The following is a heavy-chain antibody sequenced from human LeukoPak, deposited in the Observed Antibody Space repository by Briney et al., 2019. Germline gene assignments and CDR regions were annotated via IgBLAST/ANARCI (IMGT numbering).Heavy chain of an antibody. CDR3: ARVLFHYYDSSGYYGY. CDR1: GFTFSDYY. J-gene: IGHJ4*02. D-gene: IGHD3-22*01. CDR2: ISSSGSTI. Sequence: GGSLRLSCAASGFTFSDYYMSWIRQAPGKGLEWVSYISSSGSTIYYADSVKGRFTISRDNAKNSLYLQMNSLRAEDTAVYYCARVLFHYYDSSGYYGYWGQGTLVTVSS. V-gene: IGHV3-11*01.